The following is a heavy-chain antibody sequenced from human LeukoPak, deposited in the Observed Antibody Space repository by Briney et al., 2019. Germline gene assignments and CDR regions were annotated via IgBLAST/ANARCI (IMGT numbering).Heavy chain of an antibody. CDR2: IGTSSTTI. CDR3: ARNGYCSGGSCFDAFDI. CDR1: GFTFSSYT. Sequence: GGSLRLSCAASGFTFSSYTMNWVRQPPGKGLEWVSNIGTSSTTIYYADSVKGRFTISRDNAKNSLYLQMNSLRAEDTAVYYCARNGYCSGGSCFDAFDIWGQGTMVTVSS. J-gene: IGHJ3*02. V-gene: IGHV3-48*04. D-gene: IGHD2-15*01.